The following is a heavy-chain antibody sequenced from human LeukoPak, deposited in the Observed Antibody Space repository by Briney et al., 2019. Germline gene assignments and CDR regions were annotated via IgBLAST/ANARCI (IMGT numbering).Heavy chain of an antibody. J-gene: IGHJ5*02. CDR1: EFSVGSNY. V-gene: IGHV3-66*01. CDR3: AKDLAVMPNDYGNP. Sequence: GGSLRLSCAASEFSVGSNYMTWVRQAPGKGLEWVSLIYSGGSTYYADSVKGRFTISRDNAKNSLFLQMNNLRAEDMAVYYCAKDLAVMPNDYGNPWGQGTLVTVSS. CDR2: IYSGGST. D-gene: IGHD4-17*01.